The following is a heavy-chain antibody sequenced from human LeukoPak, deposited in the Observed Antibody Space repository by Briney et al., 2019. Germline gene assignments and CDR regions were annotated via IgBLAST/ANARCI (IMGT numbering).Heavy chain of an antibody. CDR2: IDNAGSIT. CDR3: VRDGVGAPPFDY. CDR1: GFTFSNYW. Sequence: GGSLRLSCAASGFTFSNYWIHWVRQAPGKGLVWVSRIDNAGSITTYADSVKGRFTISRDNAENTLYLQMNSLRVEDTAVYYCVRDGVGAPPFDYWGQGALVTVSS. J-gene: IGHJ4*02. D-gene: IGHD1-26*01. V-gene: IGHV3-74*03.